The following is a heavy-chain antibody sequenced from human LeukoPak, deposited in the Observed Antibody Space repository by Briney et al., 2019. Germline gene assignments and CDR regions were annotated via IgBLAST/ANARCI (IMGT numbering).Heavy chain of an antibody. CDR1: GYTFTSFG. Sequence: ASVKVSCKASGYTFTSFGISGVRQAPGQGLEWVGWISAYNGNTNYAQKLQGRVTMTTDTSTSTAYMELRSLRSDDTAVYDCARGRIGSGWYDYWGEGGLVTVSS. V-gene: IGHV1-18*01. D-gene: IGHD6-19*01. CDR3: ARGRIGSGWYDY. J-gene: IGHJ4*02. CDR2: ISAYNGNT.